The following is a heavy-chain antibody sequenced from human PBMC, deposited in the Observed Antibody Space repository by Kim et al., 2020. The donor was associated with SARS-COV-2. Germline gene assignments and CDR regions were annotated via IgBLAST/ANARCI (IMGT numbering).Heavy chain of an antibody. CDR1: GGSISSYY. CDR2: IYYRGST. D-gene: IGHD3-10*01. CDR3: ARERYYGSGRPQAFDI. V-gene: IGHV4-59*01. Sequence: SETLSLTCTVSGGSISSYYWSWIRQPPGKGLEWIWYIYYRGSTNYNPSLKSRVTISVDTSKNQFSLKLSSVTAADTAVYYCARERYYGSGRPQAFDIWGQGTMVTVSS. J-gene: IGHJ3*02.